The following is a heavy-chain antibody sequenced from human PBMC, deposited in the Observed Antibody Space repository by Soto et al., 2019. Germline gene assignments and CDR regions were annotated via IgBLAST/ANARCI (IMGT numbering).Heavy chain of an antibody. CDR3: ARGALGFDP. V-gene: IGHV3-13*04. J-gene: IGHJ5*02. D-gene: IGHD6-6*01. CDR1: GFTFSRYD. Sequence: EVQVVESGGGLVQPGGSLRLSCAASGFTFSRYDMHWVRQATGRGLEWVSGIGTSGDTYYAGSVKGRFTISRENAKNSVYLQMNSLRAGDMAEYYCARGALGFDPWGQGTLVAVSS. CDR2: IGTSGDT.